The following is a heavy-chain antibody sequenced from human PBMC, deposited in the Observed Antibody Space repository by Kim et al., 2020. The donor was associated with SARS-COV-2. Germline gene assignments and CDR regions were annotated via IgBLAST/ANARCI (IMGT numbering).Heavy chain of an antibody. CDR3: ARRGAAGDRKFFPL. CDR1: GGSFSGYF. D-gene: IGHD3-10*01. V-gene: IGHV4-34*01. CDR2: INHSGDT. Sequence: SETLSLTCAVHGGSFSGYFWNWIRQSPGKGLEWIGEINHSGDTDYNPSLKSRVTISEDTSKNEFYLKLASVTVADTAIYYCARRGAAGDRKFFPLWGQDTLVTVSS. J-gene: IGHJ1*01.